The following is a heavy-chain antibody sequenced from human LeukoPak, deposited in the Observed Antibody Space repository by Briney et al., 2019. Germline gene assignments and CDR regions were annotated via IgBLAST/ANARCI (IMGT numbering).Heavy chain of an antibody. Sequence: GASVKVSCKASGGTFSSYAISWVRQAPGQGLEWMGGIIPIFGTANYAQKFQGRVTITADESTSTAYMELSSLRSEDTAVYYCASDPVVPAAIGPFDIWGQGTMVTVSS. CDR3: ASDPVVPAAIGPFDI. V-gene: IGHV1-69*13. D-gene: IGHD2-2*01. CDR1: GGTFSSYA. J-gene: IGHJ3*02. CDR2: IIPIFGTA.